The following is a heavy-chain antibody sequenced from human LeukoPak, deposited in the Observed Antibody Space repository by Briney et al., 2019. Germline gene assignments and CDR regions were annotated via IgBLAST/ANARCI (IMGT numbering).Heavy chain of an antibody. CDR2: IIHILGIA. CDR1: GGTFSSYA. CDR3: ARDRTPSYSSSSYYYYGMDV. J-gene: IGHJ6*02. Sequence: ASVKVSCKASGGTFSSYAISWVRQAPGQGLEWMGRIIHILGIANYAQKFQGRVTITADKSTSTAYMELSSLRSEDTAVYYCARDRTPSYSSSSYYYYGMDVWGQGTTVTVSS. V-gene: IGHV1-69*04. D-gene: IGHD6-6*01.